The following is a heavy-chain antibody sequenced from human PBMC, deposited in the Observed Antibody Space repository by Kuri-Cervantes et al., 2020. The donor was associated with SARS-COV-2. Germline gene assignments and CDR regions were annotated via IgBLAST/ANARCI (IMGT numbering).Heavy chain of an antibody. CDR1: GYTLTGYY. D-gene: IGHD2-2*01. V-gene: IGHV1-2*02. Sequence: ASVKVSCKASGYTLTGYYMHWVRQAPGQGLEWMGWINPNSGGTNYAQKFQGRVTMTRDTSISTAYMELSRLRSDDTAVHYCARGYCSSTSRHYYYYYMDVWGKGTTVTVSS. J-gene: IGHJ6*03. CDR3: ARGYCSSTSRHYYYYYMDV. CDR2: INPNSGGT.